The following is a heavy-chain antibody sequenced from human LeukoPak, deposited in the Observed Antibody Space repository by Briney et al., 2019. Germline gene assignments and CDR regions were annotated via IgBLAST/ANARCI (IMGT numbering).Heavy chain of an antibody. J-gene: IGHJ4*02. CDR3: ARRFLYDSSGYYNL. Sequence: SETLSLTCTVSGGSISSSSYYWGWIRQPPGKGLEWIGSIYYSGSTYYNPSLKSRVTISVDTSKNQFSLKLSSVTAADTAVYYCARRFLYDSSGYYNLWGQGTLVTVSS. CDR1: GGSISSSSYY. CDR2: IYYSGST. V-gene: IGHV4-39*01. D-gene: IGHD3-22*01.